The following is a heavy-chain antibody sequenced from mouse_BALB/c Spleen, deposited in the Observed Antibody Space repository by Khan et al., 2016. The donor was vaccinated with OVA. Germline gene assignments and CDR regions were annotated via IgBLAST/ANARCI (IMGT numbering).Heavy chain of an antibody. CDR3: ARNREPDYFDY. Sequence: VQLQESGPGLVAPSQSLSITCTVSGFSLTSHGVHWVRQPPGKGLEWLGVIWAGGSTNYNSALMSRLSISKDSSKSQVFLKMNSQQTDDTAMYYCARNREPDYFDYWGQGTTLTVSS. CDR2: IWAGGST. J-gene: IGHJ2*01. CDR1: GFSLTSHG. V-gene: IGHV2-9*02.